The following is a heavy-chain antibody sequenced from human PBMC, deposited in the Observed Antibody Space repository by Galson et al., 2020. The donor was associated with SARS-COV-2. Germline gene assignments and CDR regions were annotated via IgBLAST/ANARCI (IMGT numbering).Heavy chain of an antibody. CDR1: AFTFSCYG. CDR2: MWCEGSEK. V-gene: IGHV3-33*01. CDR3: ARDLRFGESQSDY. Sequence: VGLRRRNCAAPAFTFSCYGMHWVRLAPGKGLEWVAVMWCEGSEKYYADSVQGRFTISRDNSKNTLYLQMNSLRAEDTAVYYCARDLRFGESQSDYWGQGTLVTVSS. J-gene: IGHJ4*02. D-gene: IGHD3-10*01.